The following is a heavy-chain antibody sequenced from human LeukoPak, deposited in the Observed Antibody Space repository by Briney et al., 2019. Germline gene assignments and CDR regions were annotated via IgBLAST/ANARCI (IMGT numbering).Heavy chain of an antibody. D-gene: IGHD3-22*01. J-gene: IGHJ4*02. CDR1: GGTFSSYA. CDR2: IIPIFGTA. V-gene: IGHV1-69*13. Sequence: ASVKVSCKASGGTFSSYAISWVRQAPGQGLEWMGGIIPIFGTANYAQKFQGRVTITADESTSTAYMELSRLRSEDTAVYYCARSPDPYYYDSSGYYDYFDYWGQGTLVTVSS. CDR3: ARSPDPYYYDSSGYYDYFDY.